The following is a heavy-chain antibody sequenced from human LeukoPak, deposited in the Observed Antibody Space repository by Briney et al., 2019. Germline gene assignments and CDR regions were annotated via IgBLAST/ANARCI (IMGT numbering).Heavy chain of an antibody. CDR3: ARGCGTNGVCYSDY. CDR1: GGSFSGYY. CDR2: INHSGST. D-gene: IGHD2-8*01. Sequence: SETLSLTCAVYGGSFSGYYWSWVRQPPGKGLEWMGEINHSGSTNYNPSLKSRVTISVDTSKNQFSLKLSSVTAADTAVYYCARGCGTNGVCYSDYGGQGTLVTVSA. V-gene: IGHV4-34*01. J-gene: IGHJ4*02.